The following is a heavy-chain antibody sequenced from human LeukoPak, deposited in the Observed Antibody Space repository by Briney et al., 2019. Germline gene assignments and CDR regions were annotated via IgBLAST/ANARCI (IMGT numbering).Heavy chain of an antibody. V-gene: IGHV4-39*07. J-gene: IGHJ6*02. Sequence: SETLSLTCTVSGGSISSSSYYWGWIRQPPGKGLEWIGSIYYSGSTNYNPSPKSRVTISVDTSKNQFSLKLSSVTAADTAVYYCRLAAYYYGMDVWGQGTTVTVSS. CDR3: RLAAYYYGMDV. CDR1: GGSISSSSYY. CDR2: IYYSGST. D-gene: IGHD6-19*01.